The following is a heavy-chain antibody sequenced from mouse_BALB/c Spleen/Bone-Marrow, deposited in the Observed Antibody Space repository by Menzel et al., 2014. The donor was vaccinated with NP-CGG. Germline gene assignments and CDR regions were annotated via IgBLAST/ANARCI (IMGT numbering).Heavy chain of an antibody. CDR3: ARGGSTMITSFAY. CDR1: GYTSTDYA. V-gene: IGHV1S137*01. D-gene: IGHD2-4*01. Sequence: VQLVESGAELVRPGVSVKISCKGSGYTSTDYAMHWVKQSHAKSLEWIGVISTYYGDASYNQKFKGKATMTVDKSSSTAYMELARLTSEDSAIYYCARGGSTMITSFAYWGQGTLVTVSA. J-gene: IGHJ3*01. CDR2: ISTYYGDA.